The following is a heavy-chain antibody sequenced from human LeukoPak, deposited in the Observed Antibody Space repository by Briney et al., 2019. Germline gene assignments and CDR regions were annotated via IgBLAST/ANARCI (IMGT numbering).Heavy chain of an antibody. Sequence: GGSLRLSCAASGFTFSSDAMSWVRQAPGKGLEWVSAISGSGGSTYYADSVKGRFTISRDNSKNTLYLQMNSLRAEDTAVYYCAKDRAWIQLWLFQHWGQGTLVTVSS. CDR3: AKDRAWIQLWLFQH. D-gene: IGHD5-18*01. CDR2: ISGSGGST. J-gene: IGHJ1*01. CDR1: GFTFSSDA. V-gene: IGHV3-23*01.